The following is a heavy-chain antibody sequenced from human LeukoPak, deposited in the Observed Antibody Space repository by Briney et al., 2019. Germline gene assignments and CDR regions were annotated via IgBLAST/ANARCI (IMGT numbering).Heavy chain of an antibody. Sequence: ASVKVSCKVSGYTLTELSMHWVRQAPGKGLEWMGGFDPEDGETIYAQKFQGRVTMTEDTSTDIAYMELSSLRSEDTAVYYCATDGYSSGWYPPVRPVGAFDIWGQGTMVTVSS. CDR1: GYTLTELS. CDR3: ATDGYSSGWYPPVRPVGAFDI. V-gene: IGHV1-24*01. D-gene: IGHD6-19*01. CDR2: FDPEDGET. J-gene: IGHJ3*02.